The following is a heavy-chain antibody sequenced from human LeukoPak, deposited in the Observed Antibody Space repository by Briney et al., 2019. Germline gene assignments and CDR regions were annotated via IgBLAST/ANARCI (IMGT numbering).Heavy chain of an antibody. V-gene: IGHV3-11*04. CDR3: AKVAKYYYGSETYYFFEH. D-gene: IGHD3-10*01. J-gene: IGHJ4*02. Sequence: PGGSLRLSCAASGFTFSDYYMNWIRQAPGKGLEWVSYISSSGYTISYADSVKGRFTISRDDAKSSLYLQMNSLRVEDTAVYYCAKVAKYYYGSETYYFFEHWGQGTPVTASS. CDR1: GFTFSDYY. CDR2: ISSSGYTI.